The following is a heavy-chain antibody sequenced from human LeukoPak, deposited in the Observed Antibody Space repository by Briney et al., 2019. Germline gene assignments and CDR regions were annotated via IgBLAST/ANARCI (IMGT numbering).Heavy chain of an antibody. Sequence: GGSLRFSCAASGFTFSSYWMSWVRQAPGKGLEWVANIKEDGSEKFYVDSVKGRFTISRDNAKNSLYLQMNSLRADDTAVYYCAVDSGGWYKGYWGQGALVTVSS. J-gene: IGHJ4*02. D-gene: IGHD6-19*01. CDR1: GFTFSSYW. CDR3: AVDSGGWYKGY. V-gene: IGHV3-7*01. CDR2: IKEDGSEK.